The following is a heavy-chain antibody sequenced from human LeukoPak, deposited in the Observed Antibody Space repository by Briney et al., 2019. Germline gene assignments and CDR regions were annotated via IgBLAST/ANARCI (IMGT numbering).Heavy chain of an antibody. D-gene: IGHD5-24*01. CDR3: ARGGWLQFPYYFDY. CDR2: ISGSGGST. V-gene: IGHV3-23*01. CDR1: GFTFSSYA. J-gene: IGHJ4*02. Sequence: GGSLRLSCAASGFTFSSYAMSWVRQAPGKGLEWVSGISGSGGSTYYADSVKGRFTISRDNSKNTLYLQMNGLRAEDTAVYYCARGGWLQFPYYFDYWGQGTLVTVSS.